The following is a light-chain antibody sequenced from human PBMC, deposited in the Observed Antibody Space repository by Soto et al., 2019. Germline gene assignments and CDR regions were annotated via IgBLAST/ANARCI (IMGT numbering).Light chain of an antibody. CDR3: QQRSNWPPWT. CDR1: QSVSSY. Sequence: EIVLTQSPATLSLSPGERATLSCRASQSVSSYLAWYQQKPGQAPRLLIYDASNRATGIPARFSGSGSGTDFTLHIRSLEPEDFAVYYCQQRSNWPPWTFGQGTKVEIK. CDR2: DAS. V-gene: IGKV3-11*01. J-gene: IGKJ1*01.